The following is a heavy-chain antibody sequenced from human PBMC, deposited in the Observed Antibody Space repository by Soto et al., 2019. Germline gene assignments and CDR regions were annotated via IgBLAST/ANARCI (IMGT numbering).Heavy chain of an antibody. J-gene: IGHJ4*02. Sequence: ASVKVSCKASGYTFTSYAMHWVRQAPGQRLEWMGWINAGNGNTKYSQKFQGRVTITRDPSASTAYPELRSLRSEDTAEYYCATSILGVIAIDDWGQGTMVTVSS. CDR1: GYTFTSYA. CDR2: INAGNGNT. V-gene: IGHV1-3*01. CDR3: ATSILGVIAIDD. D-gene: IGHD2-21*01.